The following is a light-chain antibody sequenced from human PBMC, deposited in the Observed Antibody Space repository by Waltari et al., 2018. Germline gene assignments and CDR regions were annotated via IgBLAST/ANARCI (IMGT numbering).Light chain of an antibody. V-gene: IGKV3-20*01. J-gene: IGKJ1*01. Sequence: EIVLTQSPGTLSLSPGERATLSCRASQSVSSTFLACYQQKPGQAPRLFIYGASSRAAGIPDRFSGSGSGTDFTLTINRLEPEDFAVYYCQQYGNSSWTFGQGTKVEIK. CDR3: QQYGNSSWT. CDR2: GAS. CDR1: QSVSSTF.